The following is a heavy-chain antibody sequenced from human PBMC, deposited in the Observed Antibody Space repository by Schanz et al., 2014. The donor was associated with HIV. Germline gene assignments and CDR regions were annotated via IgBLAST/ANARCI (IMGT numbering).Heavy chain of an antibody. CDR2: ISSGGSTR. CDR1: GFTFSVYY. J-gene: IGHJ5*01. D-gene: IGHD1-26*01. CDR3: ARDKKSGNYDGGFDS. Sequence: VQLLESGGGVVQPGRSLRLSCTASGFTFSVYYMSWIRQAPGKGLEWISYISSGGSTRYYADSVKGRFTISRDNSKHSLYLQMNSLIPDDTAVYYCARDKKSGNYDGGFDSWGQGTLVTVSS. V-gene: IGHV3-11*01.